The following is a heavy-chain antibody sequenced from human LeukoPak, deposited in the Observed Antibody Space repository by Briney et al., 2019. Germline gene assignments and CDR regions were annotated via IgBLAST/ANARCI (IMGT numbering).Heavy chain of an antibody. Sequence: ASVKVSCKASGYTFTAYYMHWVRQAPGQGLEWMGWINPNSGGTNYAQKFQGRVTMTRDTSSSTAYMELSRLRSDDSAVYYCATSSSGSYSYFDHWGQETLVTVSS. V-gene: IGHV1-2*02. CDR3: ATSSSGSYSYFDH. D-gene: IGHD3-22*01. CDR1: GYTFTAYY. J-gene: IGHJ4*02. CDR2: INPNSGGT.